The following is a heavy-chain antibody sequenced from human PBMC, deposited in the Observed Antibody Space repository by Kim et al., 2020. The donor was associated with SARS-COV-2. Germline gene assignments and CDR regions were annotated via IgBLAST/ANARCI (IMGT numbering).Heavy chain of an antibody. CDR2: ISGSGGST. Sequence: GGSLRLSCAASGFTFSSYAMSWVRQAPGKGLEWVSAISGSGGSTYYADSVKGRFTISRDNSKNTLYLQMNSLRAEDTAVYYCAKVWGVQGGIGELLGYYYYYRMDVWGQGTTVTVSS. D-gene: IGHD3-10*01. CDR1: GFTFSSYA. V-gene: IGHV3-23*01. J-gene: IGHJ6*02. CDR3: AKVWGVQGGIGELLGYYYYYRMDV.